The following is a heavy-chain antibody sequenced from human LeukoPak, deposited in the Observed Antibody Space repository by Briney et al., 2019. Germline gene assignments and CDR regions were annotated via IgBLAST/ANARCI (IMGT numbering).Heavy chain of an antibody. Sequence: GSSVKASCKASGGTFSSYAISRVRQAPGQGLEWMGGIIPIFGTANYAQKFQGRVTITADESTSTAYMELSSLRSEDTAVYYCARGEVPAATWFDPWGQGTLVTVSS. CDR2: IIPIFGTA. CDR1: GGTFSSYA. CDR3: ARGEVPAATWFDP. J-gene: IGHJ5*02. D-gene: IGHD2-2*01. V-gene: IGHV1-69*01.